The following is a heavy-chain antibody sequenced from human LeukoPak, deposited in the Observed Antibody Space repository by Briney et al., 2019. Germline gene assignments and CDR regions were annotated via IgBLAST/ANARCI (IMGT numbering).Heavy chain of an antibody. V-gene: IGHV4-30-2*01. CDR3: ARGNHYYDSSGYLSWYFDH. CDR1: GGSISGGGYS. J-gene: IGHJ2*01. D-gene: IGHD3-22*01. CDR2: IYHSGST. Sequence: SQTLSLTCAVSGGSISGGGYSWSWIRQPPGKGLEWIGYIYHSGSTYYNPSLKSRVTISVESSKNQSSLKLSSVTAADTAVYYCARGNHYYDSSGYLSWYFDHWGRGTLVTVSS.